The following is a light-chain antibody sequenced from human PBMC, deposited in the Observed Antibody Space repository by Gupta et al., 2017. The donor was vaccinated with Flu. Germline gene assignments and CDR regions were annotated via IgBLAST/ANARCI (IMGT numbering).Light chain of an antibody. Sequence: GTLSLSPGERATLSCRASQSLSSSYLAWYQQKPGQAPRLLSYGASSRATGIPDRLSGSGSGTDFTLTISRLEPEDFAVYYCQQYGRSPWTFGQGTKVEIK. CDR1: QSLSSSY. CDR3: QQYGRSPWT. V-gene: IGKV3-20*01. J-gene: IGKJ1*01. CDR2: GAS.